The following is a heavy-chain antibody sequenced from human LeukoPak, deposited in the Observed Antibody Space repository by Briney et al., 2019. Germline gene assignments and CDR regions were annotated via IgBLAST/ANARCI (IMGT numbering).Heavy chain of an antibody. CDR3: ATRYFDL. CDR2: VKQDGSEK. V-gene: IGHV3-7*01. J-gene: IGHJ2*01. Sequence: GGSLRLSCAASGFTFSNYWMIWVRQAPGKGLEWVANVKQDGSEKYYVASVKGRFTISRDNAKNSLYLQMNSLRAEDTAVYYCATRYFDLWGRGTLVTVSS. CDR1: GFTFSNYW.